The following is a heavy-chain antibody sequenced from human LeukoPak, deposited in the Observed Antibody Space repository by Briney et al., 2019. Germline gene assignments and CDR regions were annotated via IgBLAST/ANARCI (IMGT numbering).Heavy chain of an antibody. CDR3: ARGRPDYFDY. CDR1: GFTFSNYN. Sequence: SGGSLRLSCAASGFTFSNYNTNWVRQAPGKGLEWVSYISSSSSIIYYADSVKGRFTISRDNAKNSLYLQMNSLRAEDTAVYYCARGRPDYFDYWGQGTLVTVSS. V-gene: IGHV3-48*01. D-gene: IGHD6-25*01. J-gene: IGHJ4*02. CDR2: ISSSSSII.